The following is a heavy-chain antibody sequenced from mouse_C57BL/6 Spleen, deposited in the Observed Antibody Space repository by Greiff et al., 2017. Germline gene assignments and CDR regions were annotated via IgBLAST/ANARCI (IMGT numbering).Heavy chain of an antibody. CDR2: IYPGSGST. CDR1: GYTFTSYW. D-gene: IGHD2-1*01. J-gene: IGHJ4*01. V-gene: IGHV1-55*01. Sequence: QVQLQQPGAELVKPGASVKMSCKASGYTFTSYWITWVKQRPGQGLEWSGDIYPGSGSTNYNEKFKSKATLTVDPSSSTAYMQLSSLTSEDSAFYYWARGGYGNKAMDYWGQGTSVTVSS. CDR3: ARGGYGNKAMDY.